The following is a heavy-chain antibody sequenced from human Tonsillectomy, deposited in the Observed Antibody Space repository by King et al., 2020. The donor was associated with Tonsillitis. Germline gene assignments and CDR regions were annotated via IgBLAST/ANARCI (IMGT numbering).Heavy chain of an antibody. V-gene: IGHV4-34*01. CDR3: ARVMDYGFSYFDY. CDR2: INHSGNT. Sequence: VQLPQWGAGLLKPSETLSLTCAVYGGSFSGYYWSWIRQPPGKGLEWIGEINHSGNTNYNPSLKSRVTISIDTSKNQFSLKPSSVTAADTAVYYCARVMDYGFSYFDYWGQGTLVTVSS. D-gene: IGHD4-17*01. CDR1: GGSFSGYY. J-gene: IGHJ4*02.